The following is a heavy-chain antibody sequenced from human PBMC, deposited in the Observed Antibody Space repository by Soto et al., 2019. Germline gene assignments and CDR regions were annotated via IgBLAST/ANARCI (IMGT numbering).Heavy chain of an antibody. V-gene: IGHV3-53*04. D-gene: IGHD2-15*01. CDR1: GFTVSSNY. CDR3: ARADRAAYCSRGSCYSGDAFDI. Sequence: EVQLVESGGGLVQPGGSLRLSCAASGFTVSSNYMSWVRQAPGKGLEWVSVIYSGGSTYYADSVKGRFTISRHNSKNTLYLQMNSLRAEDTAVYYCARADRAAYCSRGSCYSGDAFDIWGQGTMVTVSS. CDR2: IYSGGST. J-gene: IGHJ3*02.